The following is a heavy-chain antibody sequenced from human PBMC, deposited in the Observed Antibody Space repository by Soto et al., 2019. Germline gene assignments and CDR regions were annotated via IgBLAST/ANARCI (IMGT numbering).Heavy chain of an antibody. CDR1: GCTFTSYG. CDR3: ARVWGYCSGGSCAYNWFDP. Sequence: GASVKVSCKASGCTFTSYGISWVRQAPGQGLEWMGWISAYNGNTNYAQKLQGRVTMTTDTSTSTAYMELRSLRSDDTAVYYCARVWGYCSGGSCAYNWFDPWGQGTLVTVSS. D-gene: IGHD2-15*01. CDR2: ISAYNGNT. J-gene: IGHJ5*02. V-gene: IGHV1-18*04.